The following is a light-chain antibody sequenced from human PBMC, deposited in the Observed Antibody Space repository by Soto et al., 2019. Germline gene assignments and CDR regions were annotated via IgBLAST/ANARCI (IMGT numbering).Light chain of an antibody. V-gene: IGKV3-20*01. CDR1: QSVSSSY. CDR3: QQYGGSPLFT. CDR2: GAS. J-gene: IGKJ3*01. Sequence: EIVLTQSPGTLSLSPGERGILSCRASQSVSSSYLAWYQQKPGQAPRLLIYGASNRASGIPDRFSGSGSGTAFPLTISRLEPEDFAVYYCQQYGGSPLFTFGPGTTVDIK.